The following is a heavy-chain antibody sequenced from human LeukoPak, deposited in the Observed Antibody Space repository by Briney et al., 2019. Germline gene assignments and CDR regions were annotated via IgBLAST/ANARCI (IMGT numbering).Heavy chain of an antibody. D-gene: IGHD2-21*02. CDR1: GGSISSYY. J-gene: IGHJ3*02. Sequence: SETLSLTCTVSGGSISSYYWSWIRQPAGKGLEWIGRIYTSGSTNYNPSLKSRVTMSVDTSKNQFSLKLSSVTAADTAVYYCARVLDCGGDCSLGAFDIWGQGTMVTVSP. V-gene: IGHV4-4*07. CDR2: IYTSGST. CDR3: ARVLDCGGDCSLGAFDI.